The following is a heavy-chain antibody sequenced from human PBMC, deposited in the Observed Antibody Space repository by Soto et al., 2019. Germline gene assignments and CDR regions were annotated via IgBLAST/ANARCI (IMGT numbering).Heavy chain of an antibody. J-gene: IGHJ3*02. V-gene: IGHV3-30*03. CDR3: ARAPDTAMEFVVRAFDI. Sequence: GGSLRLSCAASGFTFSSYGMHWVRQAPGKGLEWVAVISYDGSNKYYADSVKGRFTISRDNSKNTLYLQMNSLRAEDTAVYDCARAPDTAMEFVVRAFDIWGQGTMVTVSS. D-gene: IGHD5-18*01. CDR1: GFTFSSYG. CDR2: ISYDGSNK.